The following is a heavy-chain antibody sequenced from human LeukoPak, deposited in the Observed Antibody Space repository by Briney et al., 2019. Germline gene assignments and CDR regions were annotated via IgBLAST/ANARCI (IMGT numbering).Heavy chain of an antibody. CDR1: GFTFSGYV. Sequence: GGSLRLSCAASGFTFSGYVMHWVRQAPGKGLEWVANIKQDGSKKSYVDSVKGRFTISRDNAKNSLYLQMNSLRAEDTAIYYCTRVGYIDEGIDYWGQGTLVTVSS. D-gene: IGHD5-24*01. J-gene: IGHJ4*02. CDR3: TRVGYIDEGIDY. V-gene: IGHV3-7*04. CDR2: IKQDGSKK.